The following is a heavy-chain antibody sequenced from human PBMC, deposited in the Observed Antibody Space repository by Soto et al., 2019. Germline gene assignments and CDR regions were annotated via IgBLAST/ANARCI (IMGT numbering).Heavy chain of an antibody. CDR2: INHSGST. V-gene: IGHV4-59*12. Sequence: SETLSLTCTVSGGSISSYYWSWIRQPPGKGLEWIGDINHSGSTNYNPSLKSRVTISVDTSKNQFSLKLSSVTAADTAVYYCARVVIVVVVAATPFGYMDVWGKGTTVTVSS. CDR3: ARVVIVVVVAATPFGYMDV. J-gene: IGHJ6*03. D-gene: IGHD2-15*01. CDR1: GGSISSYY.